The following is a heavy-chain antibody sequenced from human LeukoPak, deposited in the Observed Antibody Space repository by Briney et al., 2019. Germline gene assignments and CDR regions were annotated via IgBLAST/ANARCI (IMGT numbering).Heavy chain of an antibody. J-gene: IGHJ4*02. Sequence: GGCLRLSCAASGFTFSNYSMNWVRQAPGKGLEWGSSISGSSTYIYYADSVKGRFTISRDNAKNSLYLQMSSLRAEDTAVYYCARDGFCTNGICLVAYWGQGTLVTVSS. CDR2: ISGSSTYI. D-gene: IGHD2-8*01. V-gene: IGHV3-21*01. CDR1: GFTFSNYS. CDR3: ARDGFCTNGICLVAY.